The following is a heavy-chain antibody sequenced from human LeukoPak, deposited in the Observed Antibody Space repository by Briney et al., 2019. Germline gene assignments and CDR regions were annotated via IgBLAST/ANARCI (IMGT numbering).Heavy chain of an antibody. Sequence: GGSLRLSCAASGFTFSSYWMHWVRQPPGRGLVWVSRINSDGSSSTSYADSVKGRFTISRDNAKNTLYLQMNSLRAEDTAVYYCARTAYSDCSLGFWGQGTLVTVSS. CDR1: GFTFSSYW. V-gene: IGHV3-74*01. CDR2: INSDGSSST. J-gene: IGHJ4*02. CDR3: ARTAYSDCSLGF. D-gene: IGHD2-21*02.